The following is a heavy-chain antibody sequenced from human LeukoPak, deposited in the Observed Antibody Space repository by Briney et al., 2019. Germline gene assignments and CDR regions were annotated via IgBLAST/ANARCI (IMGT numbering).Heavy chain of an antibody. D-gene: IGHD3-16*02. V-gene: IGHV3-23*01. Sequence: GGSLRLSCAASGFTFSSYAINWVRQAPGKGPEWVSIISGTGGSTYYADSVKGRFTISRDNSKNTLYLHMNSLRDEDTAVYYCAGQKRGTYRPYYFDYWGQETLVSVSS. CDR3: AGQKRGTYRPYYFDY. J-gene: IGHJ4*02. CDR1: GFTFSSYA. CDR2: ISGTGGST.